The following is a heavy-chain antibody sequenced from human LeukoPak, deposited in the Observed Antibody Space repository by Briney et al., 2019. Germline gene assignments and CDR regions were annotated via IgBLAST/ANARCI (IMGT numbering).Heavy chain of an antibody. V-gene: IGHV4-59*01. D-gene: IGHD3-22*01. Sequence: PSETLSLTCTVSGGSISSYYWSWIRQPPGKGLEWIGYIYYSGSTNYNPSLKSRVTISVDTSKNQFSLKLSSVTAADTAVYYCARLTRSSGYYFYFDYWGQGTLVTVSS. CDR2: IYYSGST. CDR1: GGSISSYY. CDR3: ARLTRSSGYYFYFDY. J-gene: IGHJ4*02.